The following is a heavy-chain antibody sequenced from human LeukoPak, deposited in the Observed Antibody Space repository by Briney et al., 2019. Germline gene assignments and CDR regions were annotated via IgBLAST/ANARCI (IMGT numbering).Heavy chain of an antibody. V-gene: IGHV1-18*01. D-gene: IGHD3-22*01. CDR2: ISAYNGNT. Sequence: ASVEVSCKASGYTFTSYGISWVRQAPGQGLEWMGWISAYNGNTNYAQKLQGRVTMTTDTSTSTAYMELRSLRSDDTAVYYCAREKYYYDSSGYPDIWGQGTMVTVSS. J-gene: IGHJ3*02. CDR3: AREKYYYDSSGYPDI. CDR1: GYTFTSYG.